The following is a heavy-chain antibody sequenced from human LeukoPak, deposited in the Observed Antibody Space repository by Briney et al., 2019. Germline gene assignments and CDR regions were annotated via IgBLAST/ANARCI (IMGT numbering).Heavy chain of an antibody. CDR3: ARLTRRSGNYFDY. V-gene: IGHV4-59*01. Sequence: SETLSLTCTVSGGSISSYYWSWIRQPPGKGLEWIGYIYYGGNTDYNPSLQSRVTISVDTSKSQFSLKLSSVTAADTAVYYCARLTRRSGNYFDYWGQGTLVTVSS. CDR2: IYYGGNT. D-gene: IGHD1-1*01. CDR1: GGSISSYY. J-gene: IGHJ4*02.